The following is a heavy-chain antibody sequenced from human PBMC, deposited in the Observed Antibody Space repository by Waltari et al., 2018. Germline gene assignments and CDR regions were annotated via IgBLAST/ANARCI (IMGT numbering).Heavy chain of an antibody. V-gene: IGHV3-23*01. Sequence: EVQLLESGGGLVQPGGSLRLSCAASGFTFSSYAMSWVRQAPGKGREWVSAISGSGGSTYYADSVKGRFTISRDNSKNTLYLQMNSLRAEDTAVYYCAKDLECSGGSCYSLGYFQHWGQGTLVTVSS. CDR1: GFTFSSYA. J-gene: IGHJ1*01. CDR3: AKDLECSGGSCYSLGYFQH. D-gene: IGHD2-15*01. CDR2: ISGSGGST.